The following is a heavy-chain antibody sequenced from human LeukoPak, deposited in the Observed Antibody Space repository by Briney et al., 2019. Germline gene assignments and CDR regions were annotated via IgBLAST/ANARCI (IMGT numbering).Heavy chain of an antibody. Sequence: GGSLRLSCAASGFTFSTYWMSWVRQAPGEGLEWVANLKPDGGAKYYVDSVKGRFTISRDNAKNSLFLQMNSLRVDDTAVYYCARARNCDPWGQGTLVTVSS. V-gene: IGHV3-7*05. J-gene: IGHJ5*02. CDR2: LKPDGGAK. CDR3: ARARNCDP. D-gene: IGHD1-7*01. CDR1: GFTFSTYW.